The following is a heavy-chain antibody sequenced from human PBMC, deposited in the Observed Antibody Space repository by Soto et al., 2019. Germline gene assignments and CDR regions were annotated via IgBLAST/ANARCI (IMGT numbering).Heavy chain of an antibody. CDR2: ISSDGSNK. V-gene: IGHV3-30-3*01. J-gene: IGHJ6*02. CDR1: GFTFSHYP. D-gene: IGHD4-17*01. CDR3: ARGPGRVTTFDGLDV. Sequence: QVQLAESGGGVVQPGRSLRLSCAASGFTFSHYPMHWVRQAPGKGLEWVAVISSDGSNKYYADSVEGRFTISRDNSNNTLYRQMNSLRGDVTAVYYCARGPGRVTTFDGLDVWGQGTTVTVSS.